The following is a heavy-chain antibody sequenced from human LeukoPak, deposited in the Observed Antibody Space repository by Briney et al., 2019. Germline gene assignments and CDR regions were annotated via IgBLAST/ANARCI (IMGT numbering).Heavy chain of an antibody. V-gene: IGHV4-30-2*01. J-gene: IGHJ6*02. CDR2: IYHSGST. Sequence: SPSLSLTCAVSGGSFTSCGYSWSWIRPPPGKGLEWIGYIYHSGSTYYNPSLKSRVTISVDRSKNQFSLKLSSVTAADTAVYYCARGVHDVRGAHYYYGMDVWGQGTTVTVSS. CDR3: ARGVHDVRGAHYYYGMDV. CDR1: GGSFTSCGYS. D-gene: IGHD3-10*01.